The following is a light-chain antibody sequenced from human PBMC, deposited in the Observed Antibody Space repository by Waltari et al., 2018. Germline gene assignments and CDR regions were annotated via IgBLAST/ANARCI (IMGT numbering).Light chain of an antibody. Sequence: SYELTQPPSVSVSPGQTARITCSGHELPRKYAYWFQQKSGQAPRLVIYEDTKRPSGIPVRFSGSSSGTVATFTITGAQVDDEADYYCYSSDSTGLRLFGGGTTVVVL. CDR2: EDT. CDR1: ELPRKY. J-gene: IGLJ1*01. CDR3: YSSDSTGLRL. V-gene: IGLV3-10*01.